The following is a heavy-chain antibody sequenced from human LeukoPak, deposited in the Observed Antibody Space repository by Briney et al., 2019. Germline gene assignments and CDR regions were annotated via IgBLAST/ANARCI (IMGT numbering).Heavy chain of an antibody. J-gene: IGHJ5*02. D-gene: IGHD6-6*01. CDR2: ISAYNGNT. Sequence: ASVKVSCKASGYTFTTYGISWVRQAPGQGLEWMGGISAYNGNTNYAQKVQGRVTMTTDTSTSTAYMELRSLTSDDTAVYYCARDSIAVRPGWFDPWGQGTLVTVSS. CDR3: ARDSIAVRPGWFDP. V-gene: IGHV1-18*01. CDR1: GYTFTTYG.